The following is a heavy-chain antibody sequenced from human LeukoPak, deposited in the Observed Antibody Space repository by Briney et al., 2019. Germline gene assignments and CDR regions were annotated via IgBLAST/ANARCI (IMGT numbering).Heavy chain of an antibody. Sequence: SETLSLTCTVSGGSISSSSYYWGWIRQPPGKGLEWIGSIYYSGSTYYNPSLKSRVTISVDTSKNQFSLKLSSVTAADTAVYYCARESGLEGKLDLDYWGQGTLVTVSS. CDR1: GGSISSSSYY. J-gene: IGHJ4*02. D-gene: IGHD1-1*01. CDR2: IYYSGST. CDR3: ARESGLEGKLDLDY. V-gene: IGHV4-39*02.